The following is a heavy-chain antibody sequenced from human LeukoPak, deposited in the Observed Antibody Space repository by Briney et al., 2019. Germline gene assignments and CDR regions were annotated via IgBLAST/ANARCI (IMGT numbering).Heavy chain of an antibody. CDR3: ARKGRLYYFDY. J-gene: IGHJ4*02. V-gene: IGHV4-39*07. CDR2: IYSNGNIH. CDR1: GGSISSSSYY. Sequence: SETLSLTCSVSGGSISSSSYYWNWIRQPPEKRLEWIGNIYSNGNIHSYNPSLKSRVTISLDTSKNQFSLRMTSVTAADTAVYYCARKGRLYYFDYWGQGTLVTVSS.